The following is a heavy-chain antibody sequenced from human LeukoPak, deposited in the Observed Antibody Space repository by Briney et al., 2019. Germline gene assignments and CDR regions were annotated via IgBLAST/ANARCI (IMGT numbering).Heavy chain of an antibody. J-gene: IGHJ5*02. D-gene: IGHD3-10*01. CDR1: GFTVRSSF. CDR3: AKVHGSGSYYSDR. CDR2: IYSGGST. V-gene: IGHV3-66*01. Sequence: GGSLRLSCVASGFTVRSSFMNWVRQAPGKGLGWVSVIYSGGSTYYADSVRGRFTISRDNSKNTLYLQMNSLRAEDTAVYYCAKVHGSGSYYSDRWGQGTLVTVSS.